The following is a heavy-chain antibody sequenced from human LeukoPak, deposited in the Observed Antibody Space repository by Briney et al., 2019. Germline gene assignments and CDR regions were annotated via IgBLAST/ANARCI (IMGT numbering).Heavy chain of an antibody. V-gene: IGHV3-48*03. CDR1: GVTFSSNE. D-gene: IGHD1-26*01. CDR3: ARTLVGATN. J-gene: IGHJ4*02. Sequence: GGSLRLSCAASGVTFSSNEMNWVRQAPGKGPEWVSYISSSGSSIYYADPVKGRFTISRDNAKNSLYLQMNSLRAEDTAVYYCARTLVGATNWGQGTLVTASS. CDR2: ISSSGSSI.